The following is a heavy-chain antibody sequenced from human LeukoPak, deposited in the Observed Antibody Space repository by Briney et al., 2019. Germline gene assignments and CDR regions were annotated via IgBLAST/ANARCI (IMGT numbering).Heavy chain of an antibody. CDR1: GGSISSYY. J-gene: IGHJ6*03. D-gene: IGHD5-18*01. V-gene: IGHV4-59*01. CDR3: ARNSYGSYYYYYMDV. CDR2: IYYSGST. Sequence: SETLSLTCTVSGGSISSYYWSWIPQPPGKGLEWIGYIYYSGSTNYNPSLKSRVTISVDTSKNQFSLKLSSVTAADTAVYYCARNSYGSYYYYYMDVWGKGTTVTVSS.